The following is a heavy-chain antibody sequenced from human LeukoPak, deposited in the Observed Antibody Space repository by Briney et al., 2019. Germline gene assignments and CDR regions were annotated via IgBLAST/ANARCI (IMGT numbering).Heavy chain of an antibody. CDR2: ISAYNGNT. D-gene: IGHD3-3*01. CDR3: AISGKIRFFAWLLYSSASFDP. V-gene: IGHV1-18*01. J-gene: IGHJ5*02. CDR1: GYTFTSYG. Sequence: ASVKVSCKASGYTFTSYGISWVRQAPGQGLEWMGWISAYNGNTNYAQKLQGRVTMTTDTSTSTACMELRSLRSDDTAVYYCAISGKIRFFAWLLYSSASFDPWGQGTLVTVSS.